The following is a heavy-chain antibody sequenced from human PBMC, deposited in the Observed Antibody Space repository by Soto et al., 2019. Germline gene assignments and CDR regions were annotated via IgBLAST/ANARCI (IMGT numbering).Heavy chain of an antibody. CDR1: GFTFSSYA. D-gene: IGHD1-7*01. V-gene: IGHV3-30-3*01. J-gene: IGHJ4*02. CDR3: ARGGTGTTSTVGFFDY. CDR2: ISYDGSNK. Sequence: QVQLVESGGGVVQPGRSLRLSCAASGFTFSSYAMHWVRQAPGKGLEWVAVISYDGSNKYYADSVKGRFTIYRDNSNNTLYLQMNSLRAEDTAVYYCARGGTGTTSTVGFFDYWGQGTLVTVSS.